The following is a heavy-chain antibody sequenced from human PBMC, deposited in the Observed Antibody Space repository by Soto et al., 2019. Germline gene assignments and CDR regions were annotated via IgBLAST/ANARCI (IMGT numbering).Heavy chain of an antibody. D-gene: IGHD2-15*01. Sequence: EVQLVESGGGLVKPGGSLRLSCAASGFTFSSYSMNWVRQAPGKGLEWVSSISSSSSYIYYADSVKGRFTIPRDNAKNSLYLQMNSLRAKDTAVYYCARASMGLYVGGFDSCGQGTMVTDSS. CDR1: GFTFSSYS. CDR2: ISSSSSYI. V-gene: IGHV3-21*01. CDR3: ARASMGLYVGGFDS. J-gene: IGHJ3*02.